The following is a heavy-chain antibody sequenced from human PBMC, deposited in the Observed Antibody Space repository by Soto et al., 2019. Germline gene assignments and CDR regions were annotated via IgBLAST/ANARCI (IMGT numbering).Heavy chain of an antibody. V-gene: IGHV3-23*01. CDR1: GFTFSSYA. CDR3: AKPAPGNYDFWSGYYNSGPYYFDY. Sequence: GGSLRLSCAASGFTFSSYAMSWVRQAPGKGLEWVSAISGSGGSTYYADSVKGRFTISRDNSKNTLYLQMNSLRAEDTAVYYCAKPAPGNYDFWSGYYNSGPYYFDYWGQGTLVTAPQ. J-gene: IGHJ4*02. D-gene: IGHD3-3*01. CDR2: ISGSGGST.